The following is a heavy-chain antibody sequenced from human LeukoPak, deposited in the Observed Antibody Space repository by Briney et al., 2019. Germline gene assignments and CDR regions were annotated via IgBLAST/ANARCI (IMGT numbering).Heavy chain of an antibody. V-gene: IGHV5-51*01. CDR3: ARHMATSAWGLYY. CDR2: IYPGDSDT. CDR1: GYTFTSYW. D-gene: IGHD3-16*01. J-gene: IGHJ4*02. Sequence: GESLKSSCKASGYTFTSYWIAWMRQMPGKGPECIGMIYPGDSDTRYTPSFHGHVTISADKSVSTAYLQWSSLKVSDSATYYCARHMATSAWGLYYWGQGTLVTVSS.